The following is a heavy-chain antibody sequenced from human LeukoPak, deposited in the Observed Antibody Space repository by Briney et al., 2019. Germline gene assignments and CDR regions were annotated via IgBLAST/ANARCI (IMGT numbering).Heavy chain of an antibody. J-gene: IGHJ4*02. CDR2: IYPRDSDA. D-gene: IGHD6-13*01. CDR3: AKVGPSSSSDY. CDR1: GYSFTSYR. Sequence: GESLKISCKASGYSFTSYRIAWVRQMPGQGLEWMGVIYPRDSDAKYSPSFQGQVTISADKSINTAYLQWSSLKASDTAMYYCAKVGPSSSSDYWGQGTLVTVSS. V-gene: IGHV5-51*01.